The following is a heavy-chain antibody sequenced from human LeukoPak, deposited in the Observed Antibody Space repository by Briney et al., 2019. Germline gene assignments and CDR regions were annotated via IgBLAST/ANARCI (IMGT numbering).Heavy chain of an antibody. CDR2: IIPIFGTA. CDR3: ARANYDILTGYSGTSYYYYYMDV. V-gene: IGHV1-69*13. D-gene: IGHD3-9*01. Sequence: GASVKVSCKASGGTFSSYAIGWVRQAPGQGLEWMGGIIPIFGTANYAQKFQGRVTITADESTSTAYMELSSLRSEDTAVYYCARANYDILTGYSGTSYYYYYMDVWGKGTTVTISS. CDR1: GGTFSSYA. J-gene: IGHJ6*03.